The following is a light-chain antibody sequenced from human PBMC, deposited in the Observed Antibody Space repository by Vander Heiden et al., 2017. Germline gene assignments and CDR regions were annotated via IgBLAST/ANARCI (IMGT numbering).Light chain of an antibody. J-gene: IGLJ3*02. CDR1: SSDMGTYNF. CDR3: SSYTSSTAVV. V-gene: IGLV2-14*03. CDR2: DVT. Sequence: ALTHPAPAAGSPGQSITLSCTGTSSDMGTYNFVSWYQQLPGKAPKLLIFDVTDRPSGVSDRFSGSKSGNTASLTISGLQAEDEAVYYCSSYTSSTAVVFGGGSKLTVL.